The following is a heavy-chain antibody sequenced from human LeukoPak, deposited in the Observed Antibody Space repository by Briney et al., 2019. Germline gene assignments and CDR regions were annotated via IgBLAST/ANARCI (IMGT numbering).Heavy chain of an antibody. V-gene: IGHV3-48*02. CDR3: SRRFDC. CDR2: IDGSGDTI. J-gene: IGHJ4*02. Sequence: GGSLRLSCAASGFTFSTYSMNWVRQAPGKGLEWVSYIDGSGDTIYYADSVKGRFTISRDNAKNSLDLQMDSLRDEDTAVYYCSRRFDCWGQGTLVTVSS. CDR1: GFTFSTYS.